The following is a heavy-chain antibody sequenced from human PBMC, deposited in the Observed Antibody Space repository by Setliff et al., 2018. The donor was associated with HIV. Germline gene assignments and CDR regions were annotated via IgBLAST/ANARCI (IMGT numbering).Heavy chain of an antibody. J-gene: IGHJ1*01. V-gene: IGHV1-18*01. CDR2: ISPYNGDT. Sequence: ASVKVSCKTSGYNFKEYGISWVRQAPGQGLEWMGWISPYNGDTRYAQKFQGRVTLTTDTTTNTAYMEVRTLRSDDTAVYYCARGISRDIYGYYWDEYFQHWGQGTLVTVSS. D-gene: IGHD3-22*01. CDR1: GYNFKEYG. CDR3: ARGISRDIYGYYWDEYFQH.